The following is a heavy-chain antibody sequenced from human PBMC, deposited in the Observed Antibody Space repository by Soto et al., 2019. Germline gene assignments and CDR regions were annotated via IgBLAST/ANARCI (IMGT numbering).Heavy chain of an antibody. CDR1: GFTFSNAW. CDR2: IKSKTDGGTT. Sequence: GGSLRLSCAASGFTFSNAWMSWVRQAPGKGLEWVGRIKSKTDGGTTDYAAPVKGRFTISRDDSKNTLYLQMNSLKTEDTAVYYCTTGLPYQVRGVIITSSVPYYMDVWGKGTTVTVSS. D-gene: IGHD3-10*01. V-gene: IGHV3-15*01. J-gene: IGHJ6*03. CDR3: TTGLPYQVRGVIITSSVPYYMDV.